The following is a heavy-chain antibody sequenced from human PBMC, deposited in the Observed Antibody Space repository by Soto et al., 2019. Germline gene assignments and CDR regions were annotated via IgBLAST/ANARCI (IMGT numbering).Heavy chain of an antibody. D-gene: IGHD3-3*01. CDR3: AADRLGYDVWSGYSIGGAAFDI. V-gene: IGHV1-58*02. Sequence: QMQLVQSGPEVKKPGTSVKVSCKASGFTFTSSAMQWVRQARGQRLEWIGWIVVGSGNTNYAQKFQERVPITRDMSTRTAYMELSSLRYEDTAVYYCAADRLGYDVWSGYSIGGAAFDIWCQGTMVTVSS. CDR1: GFTFTSSA. J-gene: IGHJ3*02. CDR2: IVVGSGNT.